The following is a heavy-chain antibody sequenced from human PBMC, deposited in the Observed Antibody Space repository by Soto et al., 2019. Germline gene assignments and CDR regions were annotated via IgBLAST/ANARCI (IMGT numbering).Heavy chain of an antibody. V-gene: IGHV3-33*01. D-gene: IGHD1-1*01. CDR3: ARDDLLVDNGLHH. CDR1: GFSFSAHG. CDR2: INDGSEE. J-gene: IGHJ5*02. Sequence: QVQLVESGGGVVRPGTSLRLSCAATGFSFSAHGMHWVRQAPGKGLEWLAVINDGSEEGYADSVRDRFIISRDIARYILYLKMDNLRAEDSALYYFARDDLLVDNGLHHWGQGTLVTVSA.